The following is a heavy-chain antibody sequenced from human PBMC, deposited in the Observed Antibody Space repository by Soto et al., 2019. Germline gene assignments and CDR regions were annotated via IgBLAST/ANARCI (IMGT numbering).Heavy chain of an antibody. V-gene: IGHV5-51*01. Sequence: GESLKISCKGSGYSFTSYWIGWVRQMPGKGLEWMGIIYPGDSDTRYSPSFQDQVTISADKSISTAYLQWSSLKASDTAMYYCARLAVTNESYYYYYMDVWGKGTTVTVSS. J-gene: IGHJ6*03. CDR2: IYPGDSDT. CDR1: GYSFTSYW. D-gene: IGHD2-21*02. CDR3: ARLAVTNESYYYYYMDV.